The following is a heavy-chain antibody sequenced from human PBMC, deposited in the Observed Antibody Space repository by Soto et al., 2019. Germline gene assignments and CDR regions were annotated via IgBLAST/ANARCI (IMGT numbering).Heavy chain of an antibody. J-gene: IGHJ4*02. D-gene: IGHD6-19*01. CDR2: IIPIFGTA. CDR3: ARLLAVAGTLRLPT. Sequence: GASVKVSCKASGGTFSSYAISWVRQAPGQGLEWMGGIIPIFGTANYAQKFQGRVTITADESTSTAYMELSSLRSEDTAVYYCARLLAVAGTLRLPTWGQGTLVTVSS. CDR1: GGTFSSYA. V-gene: IGHV1-69*13.